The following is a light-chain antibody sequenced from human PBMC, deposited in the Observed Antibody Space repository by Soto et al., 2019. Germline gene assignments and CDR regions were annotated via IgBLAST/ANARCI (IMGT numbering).Light chain of an antibody. Sequence: ELVLTQSPCTLSVSPGDRAALSCRASQSVGRNLAWYQQKPGQAPRLLIYDASTRATGIPARFSGGGSGTEFTLSISSLQSEDFAVYYCQQYNNWPPITFGQGTRLEIK. V-gene: IGKV3-15*01. CDR3: QQYNNWPPIT. J-gene: IGKJ5*01. CDR1: QSVGRN. CDR2: DAS.